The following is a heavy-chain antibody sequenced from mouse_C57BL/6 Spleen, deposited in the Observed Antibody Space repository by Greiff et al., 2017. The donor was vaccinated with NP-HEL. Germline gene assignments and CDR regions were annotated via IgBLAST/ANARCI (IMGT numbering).Heavy chain of an antibody. CDR3: ARNNGSRRAWFAY. V-gene: IGHV2-2*01. J-gene: IGHJ3*01. D-gene: IGHD1-1*01. CDR1: GFSLTSYG. Sequence: VMLVESGPGLVQPSQSLSITCTVSGFSLTSYGVHWVRQSPGKGLEWLGVIWSGGSTDYNAAFISRLSISKDNSKSQVFFKMNSLQADDTAIYYCARNNGSRRAWFAYWGQGTLVTVSA. CDR2: IWSGGST.